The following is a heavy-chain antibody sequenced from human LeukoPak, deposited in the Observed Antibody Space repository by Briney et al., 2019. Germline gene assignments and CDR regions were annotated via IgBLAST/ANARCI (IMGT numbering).Heavy chain of an antibody. CDR2: INHSGST. V-gene: IGHV4-34*01. D-gene: IGHD2-2*01. Sequence: GSLKLSCAASGFTFSSYAMSWVRQPPGKGLEWIGEINHSGSTNYNPSLKSRVTISVDTSKNQFSLKLSSVTAADTAVYYCARGYQLLHSYNWFDPWGQGTLVTVSS. CDR1: GFTFSSYA. CDR3: ARGYQLLHSYNWFDP. J-gene: IGHJ5*02.